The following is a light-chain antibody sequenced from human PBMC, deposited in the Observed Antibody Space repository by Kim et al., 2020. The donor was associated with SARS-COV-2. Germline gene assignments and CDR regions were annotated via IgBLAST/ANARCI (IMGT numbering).Light chain of an antibody. J-gene: IGKJ2*03. V-gene: IGKV3-20*01. CDR2: GAS. CDR1: KSVSSSY. Sequence: STGERATLSCRASKSVSSSYLAWYQQKPGQAPRLLIYGASSRATGIPDRFSGSGSGTDFTLTISRLEPEDFAVYYCQQYGSSPLYSFGQGTKLEI. CDR3: QQYGSSPLYS.